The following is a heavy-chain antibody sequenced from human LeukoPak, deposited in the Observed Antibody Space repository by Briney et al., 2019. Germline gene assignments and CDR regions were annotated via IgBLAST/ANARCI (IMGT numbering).Heavy chain of an antibody. J-gene: IGHJ4*02. Sequence: SETLSLTCAVYGGSFSGYYWSWIRQPPGKGLEWIGEIKHSGSTNYNPSLKSRVTISVDTSKNQFSLKLSSVTAADTAVYYCAAARELTFDYWGQGTLVTVSS. CDR3: AAARELTFDY. D-gene: IGHD1-26*01. CDR1: GGSFSGYY. CDR2: IKHSGST. V-gene: IGHV4-34*01.